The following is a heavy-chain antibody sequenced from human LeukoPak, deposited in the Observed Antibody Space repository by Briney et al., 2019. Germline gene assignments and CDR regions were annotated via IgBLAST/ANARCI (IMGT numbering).Heavy chain of an antibody. D-gene: IGHD6-19*01. Sequence: GASVKVSCKASGYTFTSYGISWVRQAPGQGLEWMGWISAYNGNTNYAQKLQGRVTMTTDTSTSTAYMELRSLRSDDTAVYYCARDRGSGRSYYYYGMDVWGQGTTVTVSS. CDR3: ARDRGSGRSYYYYGMDV. CDR2: ISAYNGNT. V-gene: IGHV1-18*01. J-gene: IGHJ6*02. CDR1: GYTFTSYG.